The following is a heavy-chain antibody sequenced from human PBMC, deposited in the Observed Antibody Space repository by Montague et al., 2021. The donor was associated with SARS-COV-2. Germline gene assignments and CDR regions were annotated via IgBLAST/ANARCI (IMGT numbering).Heavy chain of an antibody. V-gene: IGHV4-59*01. Sequence: SETLSLTCTVSGGSISRYSWTWIRQPPGKGLEWIGYIYNSGSTNYNPSLTSRVTISVDTSKNQFSLKLSSVAAADTAVYYCARVGRGSSWYEDAFDVWGQGTMVTVSS. J-gene: IGHJ3*01. CDR1: GGSISRYS. CDR3: ARVGRGSSWYEDAFDV. CDR2: IYNSGST. D-gene: IGHD6-13*01.